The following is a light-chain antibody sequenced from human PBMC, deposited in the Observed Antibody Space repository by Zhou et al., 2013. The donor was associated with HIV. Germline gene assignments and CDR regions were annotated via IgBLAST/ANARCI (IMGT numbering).Light chain of an antibody. CDR3: QQANTFLGFS. CDR1: QGISNY. V-gene: IGKV1-27*01. Sequence: DIQMTQSPSSLSASVGDRVTITCRASQGISNYLAWYQHKPGKVPQLLIYTASTLQSGVPSRLSGSGSVTDFGLTISSLQPEDVATYYCQQANTFLGFSFGPGTKVDIK. CDR2: TAS. J-gene: IGKJ3*01.